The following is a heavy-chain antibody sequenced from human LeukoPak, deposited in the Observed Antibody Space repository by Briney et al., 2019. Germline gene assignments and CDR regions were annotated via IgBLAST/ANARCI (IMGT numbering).Heavy chain of an antibody. Sequence: SGGSLRLSCAASGFTFSSYGMHWVRQAPGKGLEWVAFIRYDGSNKYYADSTKGRFTISRDNSKNTLYLQMNSLRAEDTAVYYCADTEEAYDFWGGYGGIDAFDIWGQGTMVTVSS. D-gene: IGHD3-3*01. CDR2: IRYDGSNK. V-gene: IGHV3-30*02. J-gene: IGHJ3*02. CDR1: GFTFSSYG. CDR3: ADTEEAYDFWGGYGGIDAFDI.